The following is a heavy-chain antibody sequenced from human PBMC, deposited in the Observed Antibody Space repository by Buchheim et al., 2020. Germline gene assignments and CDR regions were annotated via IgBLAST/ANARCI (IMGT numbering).Heavy chain of an antibody. CDR1: GFTFSGFY. D-gene: IGHD3-22*01. CDR2: INPSSGAT. J-gene: IGHJ3*02. V-gene: IGHV1-2*02. Sequence: QVHLVQSGAEVKKPGASVKVSCKTSGFTFSGFYMHWVRQAPGQGLEWMGWINPSSGATNCAQKFPDRLTMTRDTSINTAYMELTRLRSDDTAVYYCAKRFYDYSGYDLWAFDIWGQGT. CDR3: AKRFYDYSGYDLWAFDI.